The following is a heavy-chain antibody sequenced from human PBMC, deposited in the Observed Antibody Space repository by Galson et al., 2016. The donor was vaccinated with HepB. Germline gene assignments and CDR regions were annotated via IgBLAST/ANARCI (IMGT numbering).Heavy chain of an antibody. CDR2: ISGSGDT. J-gene: IGHJ4*02. CDR1: GFTFSTYA. Sequence: SLRLSCAASGFTFSTYAMSWVRQAPGKGLEWVSGISGSGDTKFADSVKGRFTISRDNSKTTLYLQMNSLRVEDTAVYYGAKISVQYSYHYWGSDYWGQGTLVTVSS. V-gene: IGHV3-23*01. D-gene: IGHD5-18*01. CDR3: AKISVQYSYHYWGSDY.